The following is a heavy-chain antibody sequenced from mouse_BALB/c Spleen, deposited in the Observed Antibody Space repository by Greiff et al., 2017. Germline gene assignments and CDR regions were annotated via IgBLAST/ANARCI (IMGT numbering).Heavy chain of an antibody. CDR3: ARSYDYDGDAMDD. D-gene: IGHD2-4*01. Sequence: VQLQQPGAELVKPGASVKLSCKASGYTFTSYWMHWVKQRPGQGLEWIGEINPSNGRTNYNEKFKSKATLTVDKSSSTAYMQLSSLTSEDSAVYYCARSYDYDGDAMDDWGQGTSVTVSS. J-gene: IGHJ4*01. V-gene: IGHV1S81*02. CDR2: INPSNGRT. CDR1: GYTFTSYW.